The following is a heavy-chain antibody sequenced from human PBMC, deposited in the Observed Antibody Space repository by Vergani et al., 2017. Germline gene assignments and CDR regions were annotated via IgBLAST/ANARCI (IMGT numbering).Heavy chain of an antibody. Sequence: VQLVESGGGLVQPGGSLRLSCAASGFTFSSYGMHWVRQAPGKGLEWVAVIWYDGSNKYYADSVKGRFTISRDNSKNTLYLQMNSLRAEDTAVYYCARDALAVAGTDAFDIWGQGTMVTVSS. V-gene: IGHV3-33*01. D-gene: IGHD6-19*01. CDR2: IWYDGSNK. CDR3: ARDALAVAGTDAFDI. CDR1: GFTFSSYG. J-gene: IGHJ3*02.